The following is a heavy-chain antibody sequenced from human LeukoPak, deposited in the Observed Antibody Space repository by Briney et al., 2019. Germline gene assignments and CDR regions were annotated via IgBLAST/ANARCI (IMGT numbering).Heavy chain of an antibody. J-gene: IGHJ4*02. CDR2: ISAYNGNT. CDR1: GYTFTSYG. CDR3: ARDGGYDYVWGSYRPFDY. D-gene: IGHD3-16*02. Sequence: ASVKVSCKASGYTFTSYGISWVRQAPGQGLEWMGWISAYNGNTNYAQKLQGRVTMTTDTSTSTAYMELRSLRSDDTAVYYCARDGGYDYVWGSYRPFDYWGQGTLVTVSS. V-gene: IGHV1-18*01.